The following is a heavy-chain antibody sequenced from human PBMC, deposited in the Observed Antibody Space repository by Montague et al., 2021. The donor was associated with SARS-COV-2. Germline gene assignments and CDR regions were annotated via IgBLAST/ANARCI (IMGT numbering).Heavy chain of an antibody. J-gene: IGHJ4*02. V-gene: IGHV4-38-2*01. CDR2: VYNSDYT. D-gene: IGHD5-12*01. CDR3: ARRGYTGSDYFDY. CDR1: GFSISCDFY. Sequence: SETLSLTCSVSGFSISCDFYCAWLRQSPGKRPEWIGAVYNSDYTHYTPSLKGRVTVSIDTSKNQSFLTVTSVTAADTAVYFCARRGYTGSDYFDYWGQGTLVTVSS.